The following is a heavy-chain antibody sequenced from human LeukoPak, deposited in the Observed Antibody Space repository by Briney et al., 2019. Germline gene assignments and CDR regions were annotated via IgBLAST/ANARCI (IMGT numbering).Heavy chain of an antibody. Sequence: GASVKVSCKASGYSSTNYGISWGRQAPGQGLEWMGWIHIYRGNTNYAQKFQGRVTMTTDTSTSTVYMEVRGLRSDDSAVYYCARGTRLYGSGSYYEAYPWGQGTLVTVSS. CDR3: ARGTRLYGSGSYYEAYP. CDR1: GYSSTNYG. CDR2: IHIYRGNT. V-gene: IGHV1-18*01. J-gene: IGHJ5*02. D-gene: IGHD3-10*01.